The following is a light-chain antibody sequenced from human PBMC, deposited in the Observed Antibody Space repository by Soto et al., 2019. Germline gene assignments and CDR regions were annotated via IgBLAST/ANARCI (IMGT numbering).Light chain of an antibody. V-gene: IGKV3-20*01. CDR2: GAS. CDR1: QSVSSNF. Sequence: EIVMTQSPGTLSLSPGERATLSCRASQSVSSNFLAWYQQRPGQAPRLLMDGASSRAAGIPDRFSGSGSGTDFTLTISRLEPEDFAVYYCHHYCRAAIVTFGPGTTVDIK. J-gene: IGKJ3*01. CDR3: HHYCRAAIVT.